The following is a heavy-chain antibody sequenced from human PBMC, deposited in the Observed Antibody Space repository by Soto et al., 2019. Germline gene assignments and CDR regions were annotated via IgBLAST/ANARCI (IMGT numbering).Heavy chain of an antibody. CDR1: GGSFSGYY. V-gene: IGHV4-34*01. CDR2: INHSGST. D-gene: IGHD6-13*01. Sequence: QVQLQQWGAGLLKPSETLSLTCAVYGGSFSGYYWSWIRQPPGKGLEWMGEINHSGSTNYNPSLKSRVTISVDTSKNQFSLKLSSVTAADTAVYYCARARYSSSWYGYWGQGTLVTVSS. CDR3: ARARYSSSWYGY. J-gene: IGHJ4*02.